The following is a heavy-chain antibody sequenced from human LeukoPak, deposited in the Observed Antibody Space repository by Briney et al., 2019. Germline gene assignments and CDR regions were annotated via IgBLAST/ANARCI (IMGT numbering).Heavy chain of an antibody. CDR3: ATLPYYYDSSGYVGDGY. Sequence: KSGGSLRLSCAASGFKFSDYAFHWVRQAPGKGLEWVSSISSSSSYIYYADSVKGRFTISRDNAKNSLYLQMNSLRAEDTAVYYCATLPYYYDSSGYVGDGYWGQGTLVTVSS. V-gene: IGHV3-21*01. CDR1: GFKFSDYA. J-gene: IGHJ4*02. D-gene: IGHD3-22*01. CDR2: ISSSSSYI.